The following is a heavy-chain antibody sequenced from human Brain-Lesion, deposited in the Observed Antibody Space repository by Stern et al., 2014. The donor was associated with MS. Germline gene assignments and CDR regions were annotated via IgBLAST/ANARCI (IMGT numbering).Heavy chain of an antibody. V-gene: IGHV1-24*01. CDR2: FDPEDGET. J-gene: IGHJ4*02. Sequence: QLVQSGAEVKKPGASVKVSCKVSGYTLTELSMHWVRQAPRKGLEWMGGFDPEDGETIYAQKFQGRVTMTGDTSTDTAYMELRSLRSEDAAVYYCATLAPGAGGNYYRHFDYWGQGTLVTVSS. D-gene: IGHD1-26*01. CDR3: ATLAPGAGGNYYRHFDY. CDR1: GYTLTELS.